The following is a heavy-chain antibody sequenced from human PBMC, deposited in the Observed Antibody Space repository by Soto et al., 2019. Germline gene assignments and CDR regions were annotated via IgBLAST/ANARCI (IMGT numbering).Heavy chain of an antibody. CDR1: GDSVSSNSAA. CDR2: TYYRSKWYN. J-gene: IGHJ4*02. D-gene: IGHD6-13*01. CDR3: ARVASSIAAAAGEYYFDY. Sequence: SQTLSLTCAISGDSVSSNSAAWNWIRQSPSRGPEWLGRTYYRSKWYNDYAVSVESRITINPDTSKNQFSLQLNSVTPEDTAVYYCARVASSIAAAAGEYYFDYWGQGTLVTVSS. V-gene: IGHV6-1*01.